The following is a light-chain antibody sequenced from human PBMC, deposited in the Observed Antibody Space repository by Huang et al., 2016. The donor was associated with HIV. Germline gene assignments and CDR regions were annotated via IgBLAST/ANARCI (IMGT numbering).Light chain of an antibody. V-gene: IGKV1-39*01. CDR3: QQSSTTPST. Sequence: EIQMTQSPSSLSASVGDRVTITCRTSQNMNGQLNWYQQKPGKAPKLLLYDTSSLHTGVPSRFSGSGSGTHFTLTISSLQSEDFDTYYCQQSSTTPSTFGQGTKLEIK. J-gene: IGKJ2*01. CDR1: QNMNGQ. CDR2: DTS.